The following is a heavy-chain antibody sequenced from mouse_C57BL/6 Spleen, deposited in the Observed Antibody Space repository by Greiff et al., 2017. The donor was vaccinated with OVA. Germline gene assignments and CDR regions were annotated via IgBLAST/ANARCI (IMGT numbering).Heavy chain of an antibody. J-gene: IGHJ4*01. Sequence: VQLQQSGPELVKPGASVKISCKASGYSFTDYNMNWVKQSNGKSLEWIGVINPNYGTTSYNQKFKGKATLTGDPSSSTAYMKLNSLTSEDSAVYYCASTAQATSYAMDYWGQGTSVTVSS. CDR1: GYSFTDYN. CDR2: INPNYGTT. CDR3: ASTAQATSYAMDY. V-gene: IGHV1-39*01. D-gene: IGHD3-2*02.